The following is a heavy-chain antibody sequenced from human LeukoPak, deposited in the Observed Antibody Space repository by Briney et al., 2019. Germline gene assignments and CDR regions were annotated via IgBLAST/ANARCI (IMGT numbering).Heavy chain of an antibody. Sequence: PGGSLRLSCAASGFTFNKARMNWVRQGPGQGLEWVGEISLAGQTNYNPSLNGRVTLSLDKSSNQLSLHLTSVTAADTATYFCSRESGPFCPFGYWGQGTLVIVSS. D-gene: IGHD1-26*01. CDR3: SRESGPFCPFGY. CDR2: ISLAGQT. V-gene: IGHV4-4*01. J-gene: IGHJ4*02. CDR1: GFTFNKAR.